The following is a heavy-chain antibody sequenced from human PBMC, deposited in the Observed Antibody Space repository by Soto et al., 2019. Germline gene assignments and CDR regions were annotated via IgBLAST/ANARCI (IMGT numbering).Heavy chain of an antibody. CDR1: GGSISSYY. CDR3: ARLVGLRGATRSGYPAFDI. V-gene: IGHV4-59*08. Sequence: PSETLSLTCTVSGGSISSYYWSWIRQPPGKGLEWIGYIYYSGSTNYNPSLKSRVTISVDTSKNQFSLKLSSVTAADTAVYYCARLVGLRGATRSGYPAFDIWGQGTMVTVSS. D-gene: IGHD5-12*01. CDR2: IYYSGST. J-gene: IGHJ3*02.